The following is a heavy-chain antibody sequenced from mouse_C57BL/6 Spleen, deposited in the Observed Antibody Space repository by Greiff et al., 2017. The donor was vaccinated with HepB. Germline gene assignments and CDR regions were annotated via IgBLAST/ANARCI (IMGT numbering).Heavy chain of an antibody. CDR3: ARSHRTDGYYFDY. CDR2: IYPGDGDT. V-gene: IGHV1-82*01. J-gene: IGHJ2*01. D-gene: IGHD2-3*01. Sequence: QVQLQQSGPELVKPGASVKISCKASGYAFSSSWMNWVKQRPGKGLEWIGRIYPGDGDTNYNGKFKGKATLTADKSSSTAYMQLSSLTSEDSAVYFCARSHRTDGYYFDYWGQGTTLTVSS. CDR1: GYAFSSSW.